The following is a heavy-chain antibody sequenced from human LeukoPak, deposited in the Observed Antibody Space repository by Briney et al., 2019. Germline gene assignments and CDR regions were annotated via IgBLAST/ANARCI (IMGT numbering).Heavy chain of an antibody. Sequence: WMGGFDREDGETIYAQEFQGRVTMTEDTSTDTAYMELSSLRSEDTAVYYCATDLILGGPDYWGQGTLVTVSS. J-gene: IGHJ4*02. V-gene: IGHV1-24*01. D-gene: IGHD2/OR15-2a*01. CDR3: ATDLILGGPDY. CDR2: FDREDGET.